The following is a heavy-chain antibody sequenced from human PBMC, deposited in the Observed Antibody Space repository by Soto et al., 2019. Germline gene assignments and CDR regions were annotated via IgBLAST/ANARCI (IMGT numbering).Heavy chain of an antibody. Sequence: GSLRLSCAAFGFTFSGSAIHWVRQASGKGLGWVGRIRNKANSYATAYAASVKGRFTISRDDSKNTAYLQMNSLKTEDTAVYYCTRQTTYYDILTGYYTPDFDYWGQGTLVTVSS. CDR3: TRQTTYYDILTGYYTPDFDY. D-gene: IGHD3-9*01. J-gene: IGHJ4*02. CDR2: IRNKANSYAT. CDR1: GFTFSGSA. V-gene: IGHV3-73*01.